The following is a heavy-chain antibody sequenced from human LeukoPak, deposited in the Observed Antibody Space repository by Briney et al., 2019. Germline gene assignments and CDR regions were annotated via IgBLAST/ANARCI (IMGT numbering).Heavy chain of an antibody. CDR2: ITATGGI. Sequence: GGSLRLSCAASTFAFSSYAMTWVRQAPGKGLEWVSSITATGGISYADSVKGRFTISRDNSKSTLSLQMNSLRAEDTAVYYRTKDPNGDYVGAFDFWGQGTMVTVSS. CDR1: TFAFSSYA. V-gene: IGHV3-23*01. D-gene: IGHD3-16*01. CDR3: TKDPNGDYVGAFDF. J-gene: IGHJ3*01.